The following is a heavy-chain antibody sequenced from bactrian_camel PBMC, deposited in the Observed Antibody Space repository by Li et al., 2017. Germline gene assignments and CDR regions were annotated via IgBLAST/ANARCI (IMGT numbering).Heavy chain of an antibody. D-gene: IGHD7*01. Sequence: HVQLVESGGGSVQAGGSLRLSCSASGYTYTTYRRDYCTGWFRQGLGKAREAVATIQGDGSTTYADSVKGRFTISQDNAKNTVYLQMNSLQPEDTGVYSCAAVSCPRGVVVAAADQYEHWGQGTQVTVS. V-gene: IGHV3S53*01. CDR1: GYTYTTYRRDYC. CDR2: IQGDGST. CDR3: AAVSCPRGVVVAAADQYEH. J-gene: IGHJ4*01.